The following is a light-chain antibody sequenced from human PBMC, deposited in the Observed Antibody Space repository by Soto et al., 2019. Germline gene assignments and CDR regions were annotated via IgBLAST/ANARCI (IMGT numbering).Light chain of an antibody. CDR3: CSYAGNNILV. CDR1: SSDVGSYNY. V-gene: IGLV2-11*01. CDR2: DVT. J-gene: IGLJ2*01. Sequence: QSALTQPRSVSGSLGQSLTISCTGASSDVGSYNYVSWYQQYPGKAPKLLIYDVTQRPSGVPDRFSGSKSGNTASLSISGLQAADEADYYCCSYAGNNILVFGGGTKLTVL.